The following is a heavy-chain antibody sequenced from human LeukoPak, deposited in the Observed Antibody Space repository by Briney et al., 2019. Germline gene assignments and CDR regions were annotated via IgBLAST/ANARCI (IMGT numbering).Heavy chain of an antibody. Sequence: GGSLRLSCAASGFTFSSYSMTWVRQAPGKGLEWVSYISSSSSTIYYAASVKGRFTISRDNAKNSLYLQMNSLRAEDTAVYYCARGSVPDYWGQGTLVTVSS. CDR3: ARGSVPDY. V-gene: IGHV3-48*01. D-gene: IGHD3-10*02. CDR2: ISSSSSTI. CDR1: GFTFSSYS. J-gene: IGHJ4*02.